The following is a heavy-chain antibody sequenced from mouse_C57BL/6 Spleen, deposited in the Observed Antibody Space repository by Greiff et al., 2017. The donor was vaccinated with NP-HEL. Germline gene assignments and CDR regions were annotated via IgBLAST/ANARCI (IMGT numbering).Heavy chain of an antibody. V-gene: IGHV1-82*01. Sequence: QVQLQQSGPELVKPGASVKISCTASGYAFSSSWMNWVKQRPGKGLEWIGRIYPGDGDTNYNGKFKGKATLTADKTSSTAYMQLSSLTSEDSAVYFCARDRLGYWGQGTTLTVSS. J-gene: IGHJ2*01. CDR2: IYPGDGDT. CDR1: GYAFSSSW. CDR3: ARDRLGY. D-gene: IGHD2-2*01.